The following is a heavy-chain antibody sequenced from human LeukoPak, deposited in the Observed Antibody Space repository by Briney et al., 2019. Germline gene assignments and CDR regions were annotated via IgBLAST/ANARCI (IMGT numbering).Heavy chain of an antibody. Sequence: GGSLRFSCAASGFTFSSYALSWVGKAPGKGREGLSALSGGGGSTYYADSVKGRFTISRDNSKNTLYLQMNSLRAEDTAVYYCAREWRRVPGGGSSWYLTEGLFDYWGQGTLVTVSS. CDR3: AREWRRVPGGGSSWYLTEGLFDY. V-gene: IGHV3-23*01. J-gene: IGHJ4*02. CDR2: LSGGGGST. CDR1: GFTFSSYA. D-gene: IGHD6-13*01.